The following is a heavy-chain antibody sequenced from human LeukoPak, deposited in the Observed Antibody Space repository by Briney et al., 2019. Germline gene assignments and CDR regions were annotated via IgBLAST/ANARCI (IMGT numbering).Heavy chain of an antibody. D-gene: IGHD5-12*01. CDR2: IDWNGGST. CDR1: GYPFDDYG. J-gene: IGHJ4*02. Sequence: GGSLRLSCVASGYPFDDYGVKWVRHATAKGLEGVSGIDWNGGSTGYADSVKGRFTIPRDNGQNSLYLQMNSLRAEDTALYYCARGYSGYDYGNYFDYWGQGTLVTVSS. CDR3: ARGYSGYDYGNYFDY. V-gene: IGHV3-20*04.